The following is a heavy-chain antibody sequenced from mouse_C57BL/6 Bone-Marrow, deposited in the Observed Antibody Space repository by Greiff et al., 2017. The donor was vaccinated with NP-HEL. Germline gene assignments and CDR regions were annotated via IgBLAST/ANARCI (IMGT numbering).Heavy chain of an antibody. J-gene: IGHJ1*03. Sequence: QVQLKESGPGLVQPSQSLSITCTVSGFSLTSYGVHWVRQSPGKGLEWLVVIWSGGSTDYNAAFISRLSISKDNSKSQVFFKRNSLQADDTAIYYCARKGYYGSRYDRYFDVWGTGTTVTVSS. CDR2: IWSGGST. CDR1: GFSLTSYG. D-gene: IGHD1-1*01. V-gene: IGHV2-2*01. CDR3: ARKGYYGSRYDRYFDV.